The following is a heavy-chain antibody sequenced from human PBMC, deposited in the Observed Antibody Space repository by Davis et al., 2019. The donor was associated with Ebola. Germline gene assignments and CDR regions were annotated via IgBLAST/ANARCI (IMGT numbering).Heavy chain of an antibody. V-gene: IGHV1-69*13. CDR1: GGTFSSYA. Sequence: AASVKVSCKASGGTFSSYAISWVRQAPGQGLEWMGGIIPIFGTANYAQKFQGRVTITADESTSTAYMELSSLRSEDTAVYYCARANPYRLLLDYWGQGTLVTVSS. CDR2: IIPIFGTA. CDR3: ARANPYRLLLDY. D-gene: IGHD2-15*01. J-gene: IGHJ4*02.